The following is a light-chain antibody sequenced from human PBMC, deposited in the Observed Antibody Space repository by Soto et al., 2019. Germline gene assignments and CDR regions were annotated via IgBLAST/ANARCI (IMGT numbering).Light chain of an antibody. CDR2: DAD. CDR3: QQSASSVT. J-gene: IGKJ5*01. Sequence: DIVLTHSLGTLSLSPGERATLSCRASHSVSSTFLAWYQQKPGQAPTLLIYDADTRATGIPDRFSGSGFGTHFTLTISSLEPEDFAMYYCQQSASSVTFGQGTRLEIK. CDR1: HSVSSTF. V-gene: IGKV3-20*01.